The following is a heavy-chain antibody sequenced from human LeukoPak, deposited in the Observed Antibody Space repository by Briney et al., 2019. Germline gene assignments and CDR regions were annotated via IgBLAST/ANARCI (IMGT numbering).Heavy chain of an antibody. CDR2: INHSGST. Sequence: PSETLSLTCSVSGSSVSNYYWSWIRQPPGKGLEWIGEINHSGSTNYNPSLKSRVTISVDTSKNQFSLKLSSVTAADTAVYYCAREMATMFDYWGQGTLVTVPS. CDR1: GSSVSNYY. V-gene: IGHV4-34*01. CDR3: AREMATMFDY. D-gene: IGHD5-24*01. J-gene: IGHJ4*02.